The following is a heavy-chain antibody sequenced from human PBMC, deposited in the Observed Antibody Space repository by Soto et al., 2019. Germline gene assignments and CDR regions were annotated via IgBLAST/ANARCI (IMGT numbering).Heavy chain of an antibody. J-gene: IGHJ5*02. D-gene: IGHD2-15*01. CDR2: ISGGGGST. CDR1: GFTFSSYA. CDR3: AKCPIVAGTPIWFDP. Sequence: VGSLRLSCAASGFTFSSYAMSWVRQGPGKGLEWVSSISGGGGSTSYADSVKGRFTISRDNSKNTLYLHMNSLRAEDTAVYYCAKCPIVAGTPIWFDPWGQGTLVTVSS. V-gene: IGHV3-23*01.